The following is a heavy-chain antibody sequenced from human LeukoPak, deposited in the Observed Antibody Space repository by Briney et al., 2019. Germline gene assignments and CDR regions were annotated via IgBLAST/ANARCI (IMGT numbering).Heavy chain of an antibody. CDR2: IYCSGST. CDR1: GGSISSYY. CDR3: AKLWSSDYDY. Sequence: PSETLSLTCTVSGGSISSYYWSWIRQPPGKGLEWIGYIYCSGSTNYNPSLKSRVTISVDTSKNQFSLKLSSVTAADTAVYYYAKLWSSDYDYWGQGTLVTASS. J-gene: IGHJ4*02. D-gene: IGHD5-18*01. V-gene: IGHV4-59*01.